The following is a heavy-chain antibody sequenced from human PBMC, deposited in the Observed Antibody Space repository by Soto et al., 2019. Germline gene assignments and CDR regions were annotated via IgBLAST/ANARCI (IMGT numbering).Heavy chain of an antibody. Sequence: GGSLRLSCAASGFTFSSYWMSWVRQAPGKGLEWVANIKQDGSEKYYVDSVKGRFTISRDNAKNSLYLQMNSLRAEDTAVYYCARDRVPHQLTGTTVNYYYYYMDVWGKGTTVTVSS. CDR2: IKQDGSEK. D-gene: IGHD1-7*01. J-gene: IGHJ6*03. CDR3: ARDRVPHQLTGTTVNYYYYYMDV. V-gene: IGHV3-7*01. CDR1: GFTFSSYW.